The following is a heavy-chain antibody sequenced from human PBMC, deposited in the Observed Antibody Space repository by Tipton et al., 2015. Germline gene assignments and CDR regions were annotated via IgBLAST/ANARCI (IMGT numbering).Heavy chain of an antibody. V-gene: IGHV4-30-4*01. CDR2: IYFDETT. CDR1: GGSLKTADYY. J-gene: IGHJ4*02. CDR3: ARGNSSIWDGYHFDH. D-gene: IGHD2/OR15-2a*01. Sequence: TLSLTCTVSGGSLKTADYYWSWIRQPPGKGLEWIGYIYFDETTEYNPSVKSRVTMSLDMSKNQFSLRLTSVTAADAAVYYCARGNSSIWDGYHFDHWGQGTLVSVSS.